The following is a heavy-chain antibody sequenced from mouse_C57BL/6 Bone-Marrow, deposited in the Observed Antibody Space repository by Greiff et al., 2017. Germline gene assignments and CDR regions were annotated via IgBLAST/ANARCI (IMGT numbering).Heavy chain of an antibody. J-gene: IGHJ2*01. Sequence: QVQLQQSGAELVRPGASVTLSCKASGYTFTDYEMHWVKQTPVHGLEWIGAIDPETGGTANNQKFKGKAILTADKSSSTAYMELRSLTSEDSAVYYCTRSNFYYYGSSPVYFDYWGQGTTLTVSS. CDR2: IDPETGGT. CDR3: TRSNFYYYGSSPVYFDY. V-gene: IGHV1-15*01. CDR1: GYTFTDYE. D-gene: IGHD1-1*01.